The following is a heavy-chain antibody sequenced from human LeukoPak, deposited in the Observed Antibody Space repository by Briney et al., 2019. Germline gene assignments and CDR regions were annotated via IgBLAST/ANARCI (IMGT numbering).Heavy chain of an antibody. CDR2: ISGGGGST. J-gene: IGHJ5*02. Sequence: PGGSLRLSCAASGFTFSSYAMNWVRQAPGGGLEWVSVISGGGGSTYYADSMKGRFTISRDNSKNTLYLQMNSLRVEDTAVYYCAKSLLDDSGFDYNWFDPWGQGTLVTVSS. V-gene: IGHV3-23*01. CDR3: AKSLLDDSGFDYNWFDP. CDR1: GFTFSSYA. D-gene: IGHD5-12*01.